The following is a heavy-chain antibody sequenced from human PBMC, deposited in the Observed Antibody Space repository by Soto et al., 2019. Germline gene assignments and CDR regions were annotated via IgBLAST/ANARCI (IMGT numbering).Heavy chain of an antibody. CDR1: GFTFSSYW. D-gene: IGHD3-3*01. V-gene: IGHV3-74*01. CDR2: INSDGSST. J-gene: IGHJ5*02. CDR3: ARMNVGYYDFWSGSYNWFDP. Sequence: GGSLRLSCAASGFTFSSYWMHWVHQAPGKGLVWVSRINSDGSSTSYADSVKGRFTISRDNAKNTLYLQMNSLRAEDTAVYYCARMNVGYYDFWSGSYNWFDPWGQGTLVTVSS.